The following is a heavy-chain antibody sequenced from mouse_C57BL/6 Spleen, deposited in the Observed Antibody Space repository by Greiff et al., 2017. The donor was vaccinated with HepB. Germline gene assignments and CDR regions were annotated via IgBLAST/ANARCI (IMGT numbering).Heavy chain of an antibody. CDR1: GYTFTSYD. CDR3: ARGNYPSYYYAMDY. D-gene: IGHD2-1*01. CDR2: IYPRDGST. Sequence: QVQLQQSGPELVKPGASVKLSCKASGYTFTSYDINWVKQRPGQGLEWIGWIYPRDGSTKYNEKFKGKATLTVDTSSSTAYMELHSLTSEDSAVYFCARGNYPSYYYAMDYWGQGTSVTVSS. V-gene: IGHV1-85*01. J-gene: IGHJ4*01.